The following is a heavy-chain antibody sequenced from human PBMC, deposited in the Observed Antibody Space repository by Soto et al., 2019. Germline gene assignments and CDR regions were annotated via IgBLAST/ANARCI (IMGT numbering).Heavy chain of an antibody. Sequence: SETLSLTCAVSGGSISGYYWSWIRQPPGKGLEWIGFIVYSGSTNYNPSLESRVTISVDMSKNQLSLNLGSVTAADTAVYFCARYQGSGWWHPYDVWGQGTRVTVSS. CDR1: GGSISGYY. V-gene: IGHV4-59*08. D-gene: IGHD6-19*01. J-gene: IGHJ3*01. CDR3: ARYQGSGWWHPYDV. CDR2: IVYSGST.